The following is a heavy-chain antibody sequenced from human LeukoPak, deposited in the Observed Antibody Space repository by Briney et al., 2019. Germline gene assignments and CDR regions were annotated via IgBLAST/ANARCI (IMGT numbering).Heavy chain of an antibody. CDR3: ARQHDSYYYYYIDV. J-gene: IGHJ6*03. Sequence: SETLSLTCAVSGYSISSGYYWGWIRQPPGKGLEWIGSIYHSGSTYYNPSLKSRVSMSVDTSKNQFSLTLSFVTAADTAVYYCARQHDSYYYYYIDVWGSGTTVTVSS. CDR2: IYHSGST. CDR1: GYSISSGYY. V-gene: IGHV4-38-2*01.